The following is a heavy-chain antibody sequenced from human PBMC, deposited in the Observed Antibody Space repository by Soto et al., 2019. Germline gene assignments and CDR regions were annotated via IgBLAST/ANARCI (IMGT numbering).Heavy chain of an antibody. CDR3: ARLVNYYFGMDV. Sequence: PGESLKISCEASDTTHWICWARQKPGKGLAWMGIIYPGDSDTKYSPSFQGQVTISVDKSISTAYLHWSSLKASDTATYYCARLVNYYFGMDVWGLGTTVTVSS. CDR1: DTTHW. V-gene: IGHV5-51*01. J-gene: IGHJ6*02. CDR2: IYPGDSDT.